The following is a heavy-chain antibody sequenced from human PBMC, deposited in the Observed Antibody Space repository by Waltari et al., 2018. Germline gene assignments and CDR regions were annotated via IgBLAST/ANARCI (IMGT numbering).Heavy chain of an antibody. D-gene: IGHD2-21*02. J-gene: IGHJ4*02. V-gene: IGHV1-2*02. Sequence: QVQLVQSGAEVKEPGASVKVSCRTSGYTFSGRYLNWVRQAPGQGLEWMGWINPNNGATHLAQKFQGRVTMTRDTSISTAYMELSRLTSDDTAIYYCARVSDSFHFFHHWGQGTLVTVSS. CDR1: GYTFSGRY. CDR3: ARVSDSFHFFHH. CDR2: INPNNGAT.